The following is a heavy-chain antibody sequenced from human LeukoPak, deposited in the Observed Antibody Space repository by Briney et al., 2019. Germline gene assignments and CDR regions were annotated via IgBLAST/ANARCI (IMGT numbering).Heavy chain of an antibody. V-gene: IGHV3-74*01. CDR2: ISKDGSDT. CDR3: ARGGYSGSYYRFS. D-gene: IGHD6-6*01. J-gene: IGHJ4*02. Sequence: PRGPLRLSCAASGFRFSDYWMHWVRQAPGKGPEWLSRISKDGSDTVYADSAKGRFTASRDNAKNTVYLQVTNLRPEDTAVYFCARGGYSGSYYRFSWGQGTLVTGAS. CDR1: GFRFSDYW.